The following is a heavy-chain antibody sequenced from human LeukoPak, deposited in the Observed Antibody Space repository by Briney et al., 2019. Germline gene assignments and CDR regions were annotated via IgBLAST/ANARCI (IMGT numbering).Heavy chain of an antibody. D-gene: IGHD2-2*02. Sequence: ASVKVSCKASGYTFTGYHMHWVRQAPGQGLEWMGWINPNGGGTNYAQKFQGRVTMTRDTSISTAYMELSRLRSDDTAVYYCASYCSSTSCYSNDAFDIWGQGTMVTVSS. CDR2: INPNGGGT. V-gene: IGHV1-2*02. J-gene: IGHJ3*02. CDR3: ASYCSSTSCYSNDAFDI. CDR1: GYTFTGYH.